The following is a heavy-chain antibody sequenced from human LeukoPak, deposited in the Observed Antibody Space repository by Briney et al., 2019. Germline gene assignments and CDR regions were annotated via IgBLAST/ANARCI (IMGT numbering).Heavy chain of an antibody. V-gene: IGHV3-23*01. Sequence: GGSLRLSCAASGFTFSTYAMSWVRQAPGKGLEWVSGISGSGGSTFYADSVKGRFTISRDNSKNTLYLQMNSLRAEDTAVYYCAKDHYDFWSGYHYYFDYWGQGTLVTVSS. CDR2: ISGSGGST. D-gene: IGHD3-3*01. CDR1: GFTFSTYA. CDR3: AKDHYDFWSGYHYYFDY. J-gene: IGHJ4*02.